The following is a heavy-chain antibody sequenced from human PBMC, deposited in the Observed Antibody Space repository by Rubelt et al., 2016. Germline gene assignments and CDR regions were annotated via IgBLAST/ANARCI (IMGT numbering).Heavy chain of an antibody. V-gene: IGHV4-34*01. D-gene: IGHD6-19*01. Sequence: QVQLQQWGAGLLKPSETLSLTCAVYGGSFSGYYWSWIRQPPGKGLEWIGEINHSGSTNYNTSLKSRVTILLDTSKNQFSLKLSSVTAADTAVYYCARRNGYSSGWYSIRGAFDIWGQGTMVTVSS. J-gene: IGHJ3*02. CDR1: GGSFSGYY. CDR2: INHSGST. CDR3: ARRNGYSSGWYSIRGAFDI.